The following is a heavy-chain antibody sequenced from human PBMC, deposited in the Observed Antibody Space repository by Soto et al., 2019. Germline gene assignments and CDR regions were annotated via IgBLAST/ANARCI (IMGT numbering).Heavy chain of an antibody. CDR3: AADYDILTGYYPIFDY. D-gene: IGHD3-9*01. CDR2: IVVGSGNT. Sequence: GASVKVSCKASGFTFTSSAVQWVRQARGQRLEWIGWIVVGSGNTNYAQKLQERVTITRDMSTSTAYMELSSLRSEDTAVYYCAADYDILTGYYPIFDYWGQGTLVTVSS. V-gene: IGHV1-58*01. CDR1: GFTFTSSA. J-gene: IGHJ4*02.